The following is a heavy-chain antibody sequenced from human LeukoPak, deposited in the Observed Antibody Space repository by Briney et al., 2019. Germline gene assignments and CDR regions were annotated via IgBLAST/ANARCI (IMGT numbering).Heavy chain of an antibody. CDR1: GASITSGNYY. D-gene: IGHD1-26*01. Sequence: SQTLSLTCTVSGASITSGNYYWTWIRQPAGKGLEWVGRIYTSGSTNYNPFLKSRLTISIDTSKNQFSLHLSSVTAADTAVYYCAASYPEGNNWFGPSGLGTLVTVSP. CDR3: AASYPEGNNWFGP. V-gene: IGHV4-61*02. CDR2: IYTSGST. J-gene: IGHJ5*02.